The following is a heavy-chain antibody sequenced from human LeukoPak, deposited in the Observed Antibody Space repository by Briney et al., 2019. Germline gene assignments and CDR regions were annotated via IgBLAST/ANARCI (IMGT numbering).Heavy chain of an antibody. Sequence: GGSLRLSCVASGFTFSSYWMHWVRQAPGKGLVWVSRINSDGSSTSYADSVKGRFTISRDNAKNTLYLQMNSLRAEDTAVYYCARAGSYSSSWLGYYYYYYMDVWGKGTTVTISS. CDR1: GFTFSSYW. CDR3: ARAGSYSSSWLGYYYYYYMDV. CDR2: INSDGSST. V-gene: IGHV3-74*01. J-gene: IGHJ6*03. D-gene: IGHD6-13*01.